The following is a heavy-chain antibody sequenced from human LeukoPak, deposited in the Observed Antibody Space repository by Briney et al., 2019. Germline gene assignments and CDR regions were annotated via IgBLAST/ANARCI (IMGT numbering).Heavy chain of an antibody. CDR3: ARESSGYYDY. CDR2: ISSGRSTI. J-gene: IGHJ4*02. CDR1: GFTFSDYY. D-gene: IGHD3-22*01. V-gene: IGHV3-11*01. Sequence: GGSLRLSCAASGFTFSDYYMSWIRQAPGKGLEWLAYISSGRSTIYYADSVKGRFTTSRDNAKNPLALQMNSLRAEDTAVYYCARESSGYYDYWGQGTLVTVSS.